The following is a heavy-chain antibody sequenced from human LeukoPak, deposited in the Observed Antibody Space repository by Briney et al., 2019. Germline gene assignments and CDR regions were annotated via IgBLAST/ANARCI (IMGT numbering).Heavy chain of an antibody. V-gene: IGHV3-21*01. CDR2: ISSSGSYI. J-gene: IGHJ6*03. CDR3: ARDGIIAQKGRSPNNYYYMDV. Sequence: GGSLRLSCAASGVTFSSYSMNWVRQAPGKGLEWVSSISSSGSYIYSADSVKGRFTISRDNAKNSLYLQMNSLRAEDTAVYYCARDGIIAQKGRSPNNYYYMDVWGKGTTVTVSS. D-gene: IGHD1-26*01. CDR1: GVTFSSYS.